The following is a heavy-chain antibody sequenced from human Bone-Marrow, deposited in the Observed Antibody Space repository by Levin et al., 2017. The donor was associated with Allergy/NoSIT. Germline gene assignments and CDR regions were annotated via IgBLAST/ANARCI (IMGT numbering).Heavy chain of an antibody. V-gene: IGHV3-20*04. Sequence: PGGSLRLSCAASGFTFVDYAMSWVRQAPGKGLEWVSGVNWNGGGAGYADSVKGRFTISRDNAENSLYLQMNSLRAEDTALYYCARVSRGVTFWFDTWGQGTLVTVSS. CDR1: GFTFVDYA. CDR3: ARVSRGVTFWFDT. J-gene: IGHJ5*02. CDR2: VNWNGGGA. D-gene: IGHD3-3*01.